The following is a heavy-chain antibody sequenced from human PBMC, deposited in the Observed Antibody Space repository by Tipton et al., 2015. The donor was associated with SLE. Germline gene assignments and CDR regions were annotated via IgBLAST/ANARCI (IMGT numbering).Heavy chain of an antibody. V-gene: IGHV4-39*07. D-gene: IGHD6-13*01. Sequence: TLSLTCTVSGGSISSSSYYWGWIRQPPGKGLEWIGSIYYSGSTYYNPSLQSRVTISVDTSKNQFSLKLSSVTAADTAVYYCARGDPGSSSWYAPPFGYWGQGTLVTVSS. CDR3: ARGDPGSSSWYAPPFGY. J-gene: IGHJ4*02. CDR2: IYYSGST. CDR1: GGSISSSSYY.